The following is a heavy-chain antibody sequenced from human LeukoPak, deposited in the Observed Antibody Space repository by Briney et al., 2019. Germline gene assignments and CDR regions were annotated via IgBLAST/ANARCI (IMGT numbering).Heavy chain of an antibody. CDR1: GYTFTSYG. J-gene: IGHJ3*02. CDR3: ARYCSGGSCYSDAFDI. V-gene: IGHV1-3*01. D-gene: IGHD2-15*01. Sequence: GASVKVSCKASGYTFTSYGISWVRQAPGQRLEWMGWINAGNGNTKYSQKFQGRVTITRDTSASTAYMELSSLRSEDTAVYYCARYCSGGSCYSDAFDIWGQGTMVTVSS. CDR2: INAGNGNT.